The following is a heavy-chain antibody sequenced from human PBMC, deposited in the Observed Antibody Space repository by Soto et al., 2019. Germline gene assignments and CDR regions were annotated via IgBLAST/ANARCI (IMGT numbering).Heavy chain of an antibody. Sequence: QVQLVQSGAEVKKPGASVKVSCKASGYTFTSYYMHWVRQAPGQGLEWMGIINPSGGSTSYAQKFQGRVTMTRDTSTSTVYMELSSLRSEDTAVYYCARDRYGVAGSTNNWFDPWGQGTLVTVSS. J-gene: IGHJ5*02. D-gene: IGHD6-19*01. CDR1: GYTFTSYY. CDR2: INPSGGST. CDR3: ARDRYGVAGSTNNWFDP. V-gene: IGHV1-46*01.